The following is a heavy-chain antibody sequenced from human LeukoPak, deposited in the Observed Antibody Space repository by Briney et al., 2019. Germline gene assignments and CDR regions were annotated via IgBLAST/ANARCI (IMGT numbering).Heavy chain of an antibody. CDR3: AKGVAVASPYYFDY. CDR2: ISGSGSST. CDR1: GVAIRNSW. J-gene: IGHJ4*02. V-gene: IGHV3-23*01. Sequence: GGSLRLACVASGVAIRNSWMSWVRQAPGKGLEWVSPISGSGSSTYYADSVKGRFTISRDNSKNTLYLQMNSLRAEDTAVYYCAKGVAVASPYYFDYWGQGTLVTVSS. D-gene: IGHD6-19*01.